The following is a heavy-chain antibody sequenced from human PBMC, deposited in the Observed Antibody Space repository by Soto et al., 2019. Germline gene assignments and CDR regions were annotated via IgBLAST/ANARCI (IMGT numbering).Heavy chain of an antibody. V-gene: IGHV3-74*01. CDR2: INSDGSST. J-gene: IGHJ5*02. CDR3: ARDGYYDFWSGYYESYNWFDP. CDR1: GFTFSSYW. D-gene: IGHD3-3*01. Sequence: GGSLRLSCAASGFTFSSYWMHWVRQAPGKGLVWVSRINSDGSSTSYADSVKGRFTISRDNAKNTLYLQMNSLRAEDTAVYYCARDGYYDFWSGYYESYNWFDPWGQGTLVTVSS.